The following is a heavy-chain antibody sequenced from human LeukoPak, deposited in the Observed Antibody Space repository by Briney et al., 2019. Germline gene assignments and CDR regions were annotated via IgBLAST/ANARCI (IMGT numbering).Heavy chain of an antibody. CDR3: ATYYYDSSGYYSFDY. CDR1: GYSISSGYY. J-gene: IGHJ4*02. CDR2: ISHSGST. D-gene: IGHD3-22*01. Sequence: PSETLSLTCPVSGYSISSGYYWGWIRQPPGKGLEWIATISHSGSTYYNPSLKSRVTISVDTSKNQFSLKLSSVTAADTAVYYCATYYYDSSGYYSFDYWGQGTLVTVSS. V-gene: IGHV4-38-2*01.